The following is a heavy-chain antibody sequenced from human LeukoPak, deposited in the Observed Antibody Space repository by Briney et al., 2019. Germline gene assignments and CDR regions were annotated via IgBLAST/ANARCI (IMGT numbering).Heavy chain of an antibody. CDR2: ISAYNGNT. V-gene: IGHV1-18*01. CDR3: ARESCSSTSCYRLYYYYGMDV. Sequence: ASVKVSCKASGYTFTIYAMNWVRQAPGQGLEWMGWISAYNGNTNYAQKLQGRVTMTTDTSTSTAYMELRSLRSDDTAVYYCARESCSSTSCYRLYYYYGMDVWGQGTTVTVSS. D-gene: IGHD2-2*01. CDR1: GYTFTIYA. J-gene: IGHJ6*02.